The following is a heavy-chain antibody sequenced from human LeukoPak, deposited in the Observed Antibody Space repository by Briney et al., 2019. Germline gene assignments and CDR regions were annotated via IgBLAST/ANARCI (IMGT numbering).Heavy chain of an antibody. CDR3: TRVSWRGEIF. J-gene: IGHJ4*02. CDR1: GFTFSSYE. Sequence: GGSLRHSCAASGFTFSSYEMNWVRQAPGKGLEWVSSISRGGSPIFYADSVRGRFTTSRDNAKKSLFLQMTSLRAEDTAVYYCTRVSWRGEIFWSQGTLVSVSS. V-gene: IGHV3-48*03. D-gene: IGHD3-3*01. CDR2: ISRGGSPI.